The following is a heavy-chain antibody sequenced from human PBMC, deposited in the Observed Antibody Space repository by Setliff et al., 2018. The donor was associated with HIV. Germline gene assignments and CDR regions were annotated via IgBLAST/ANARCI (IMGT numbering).Heavy chain of an antibody. V-gene: IGHV4-4*07. J-gene: IGHJ6*03. D-gene: IGHD2-15*01. Sequence: SETLSLTCYVTDDPISSYYWSWVRQPAGKGLELIGRLYVSGDTNYNPSLKSRVTMSLDTSKKHFSLNLKSVTAADTAVYYCALTGHRLLRGYMDVWGKGTTVTVSS. CDR1: DDPISSYY. CDR2: LYVSGDT. CDR3: ALTGHRLLRGYMDV.